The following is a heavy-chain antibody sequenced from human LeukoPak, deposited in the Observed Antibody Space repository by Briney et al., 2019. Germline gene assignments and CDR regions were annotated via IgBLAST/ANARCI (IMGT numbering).Heavy chain of an antibody. CDR1: RFTLSSYG. Sequence: GGTLRLSCVACRFTLSSYGMSWVGQAPWKGVEWVGYLQYDRTNVQYAHTLRGRFTISRDNTKNILYLQINSLSGEDTAVYYCSSDRCNNGIDCLYYYMDVWGKGTTVTISS. V-gene: IGHV3-30*03. J-gene: IGHJ6*03. CDR3: SSDRCNNGIDCLYYYMDV. D-gene: IGHD2-8*01. CDR2: LQYDRTNV.